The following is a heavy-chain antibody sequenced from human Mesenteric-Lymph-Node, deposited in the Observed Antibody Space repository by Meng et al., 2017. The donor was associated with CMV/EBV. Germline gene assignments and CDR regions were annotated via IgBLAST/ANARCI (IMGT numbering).Heavy chain of an antibody. CDR1: GFTFTTYA. Sequence: GESLKISCTASGFTFTTYAMHWVRQAPGKGLEWVAHISSDGNNKYYADSVQGRFAIARDNSKNALFLQMDSLRAEDTTVYFCARDIGPLVNYGDDYSDYWGQGTLVTVSS. V-gene: IGHV3-30*09. J-gene: IGHJ4*02. CDR3: ARDIGPLVNYGDDYSDY. CDR2: ISSDGNNK. D-gene: IGHD4-17*01.